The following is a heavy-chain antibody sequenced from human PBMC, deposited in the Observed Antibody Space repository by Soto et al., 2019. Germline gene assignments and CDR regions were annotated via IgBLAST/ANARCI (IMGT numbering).Heavy chain of an antibody. D-gene: IGHD2-2*01. CDR1: GGSISSYY. CDR3: ARDIVVVPSADGTQNYYYYGMDV. Sequence: SETLSLTCTVSGGSISSYYWSWIRQPPGKGLEWIGYIYYSGSTNYNPSLKSRVTISVDTSKNQFSLKLSSVTAADTAVYYCARDIVVVPSADGTQNYYYYGMDVWGKGTTVTVSS. CDR2: IYYSGST. V-gene: IGHV4-59*01. J-gene: IGHJ6*04.